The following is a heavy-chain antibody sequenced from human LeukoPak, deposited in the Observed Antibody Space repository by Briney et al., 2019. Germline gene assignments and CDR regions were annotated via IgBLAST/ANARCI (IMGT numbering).Heavy chain of an antibody. CDR1: GGSFSSGDYC. J-gene: IGHJ6*03. CDR3: ARDPPYSSSWYSYMDV. V-gene: IGHV4-61*02. CDR2: IYTSGST. Sequence: PSQTLSLTCTVSGGSFSSGDYCWSWLRQPAGTGLEWIGRIYTSGSTNYNPSLKSRVTISVDTSKNQFSLKVNSVTAADTAVYYCARDPPYSSSWYSYMDVWGKGTTVTVSS. D-gene: IGHD6-13*01.